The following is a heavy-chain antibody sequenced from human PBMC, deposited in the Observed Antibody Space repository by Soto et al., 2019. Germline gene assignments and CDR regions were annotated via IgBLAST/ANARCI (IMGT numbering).Heavy chain of an antibody. J-gene: IGHJ4*02. D-gene: IGHD4-17*01. Sequence: EVQLVESGGGLVQPGRSLRLSCAASGFTVDDYAMHWVRQAPGKGLEWVSGISWNSETIDYADSVKGRFTISRDNAKISLFLQMNSLRPDDTALYYCAKDMKWGGMTTILYFDSWGQGTLVTVSS. CDR3: AKDMKWGGMTTILYFDS. CDR1: GFTVDDYA. CDR2: ISWNSETI. V-gene: IGHV3-9*01.